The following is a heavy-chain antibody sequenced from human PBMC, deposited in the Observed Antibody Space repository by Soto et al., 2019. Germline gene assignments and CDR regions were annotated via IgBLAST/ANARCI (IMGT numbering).Heavy chain of an antibody. CDR3: AKETRQFFSDYVWGSYRPNTAPFDY. J-gene: IGHJ4*02. CDR1: GFTFSSYA. V-gene: IGHV3-30-3*01. CDR2: ISYDGSNK. D-gene: IGHD3-16*02. Sequence: GGSLRLSCAASGFTFSSYAMHWVRQAPGKGLEWVAVISYDGSNKYYADSVKGRFTISRDNSKNTLYLQMNSLRAEDTAVYYCAKETRQFFSDYVWGSYRPNTAPFDYWGQGTLVTVSS.